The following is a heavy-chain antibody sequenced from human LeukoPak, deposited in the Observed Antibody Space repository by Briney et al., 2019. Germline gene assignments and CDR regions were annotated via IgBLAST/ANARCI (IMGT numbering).Heavy chain of an antibody. V-gene: IGHV3-33*01. CDR3: ARAYSSSSEANFDY. CDR2: IWYDGSRI. Sequence: GRSLRLSCAASGFIFSNYGMRWVRQAPGKGLDWVAVIWYDGSRIYYADSVKGRFTISRDNSKNTLYLQMNSLRAEDTAVYYCARAYSSSSEANFDYWGQGTLVTVSS. D-gene: IGHD6-6*01. J-gene: IGHJ4*02. CDR1: GFIFSNYG.